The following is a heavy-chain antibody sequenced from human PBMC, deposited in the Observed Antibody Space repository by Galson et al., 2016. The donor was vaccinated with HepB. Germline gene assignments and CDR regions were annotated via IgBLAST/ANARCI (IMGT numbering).Heavy chain of an antibody. CDR1: GYTFTSYS. J-gene: IGHJ4*02. V-gene: IGHV1-69*13. CDR3: ASRLYYDESSGYYALRG. Sequence: SVKVSCKASGYTFTSYSIIWVRQAPGQGLEWMGGIIPVFNAADYAQKFRGRVAITADESTSATYMELTSLRSDDTAMYYCASRLYYDESSGYYALRGWGQGTLVTVSS. D-gene: IGHD3-22*01. CDR2: IIPVFNAA.